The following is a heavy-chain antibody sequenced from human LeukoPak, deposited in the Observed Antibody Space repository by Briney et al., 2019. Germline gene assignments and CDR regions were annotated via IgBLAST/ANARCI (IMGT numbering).Heavy chain of an antibody. V-gene: IGHV1-8*01. Sequence: GASVKVSCKASGYTFTNNDIHWVRQATGQGLEWMGWMHPNSDDTGYAQKFQGRVTMTRNTSISTAYMELSSLRSEDTAVYYCARGRFGVAGVDWGQGTLVTVSS. CDR1: GYTFTNND. D-gene: IGHD3-3*01. CDR3: ARGRFGVAGVD. CDR2: MHPNSDDT. J-gene: IGHJ4*02.